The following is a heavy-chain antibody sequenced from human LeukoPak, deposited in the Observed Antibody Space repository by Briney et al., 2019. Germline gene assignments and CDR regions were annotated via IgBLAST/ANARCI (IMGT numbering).Heavy chain of an antibody. V-gene: IGHV3-23*01. CDR1: GFTFSNYA. CDR2: ISGSGGYA. Sequence: PGGSLRLSCAASGFTFSNYAMSWVRQAPGKGLEWVSAISGSGGYAVHADSVKGRLTISRDNSKNTLYLQMNSLRVEDTAVYYCAKEGYYGSGSYYRRGFDYWGQGTLVTVSS. CDR3: AKEGYYGSGSYYRRGFDY. D-gene: IGHD3-10*01. J-gene: IGHJ4*02.